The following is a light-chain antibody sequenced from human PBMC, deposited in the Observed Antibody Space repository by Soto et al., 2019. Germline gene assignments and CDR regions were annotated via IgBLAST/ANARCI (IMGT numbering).Light chain of an antibody. V-gene: IGKV3-20*01. J-gene: IGKJ3*01. CDR1: QSVSSSY. CDR2: GAS. Sequence: ESVLTQSPGTLSLSPGERATLSCRASQSVSSSYLAWYQQKPGQAPRLLIYGASSRATGIPDRFSGSESGTDFTLTISRLEPEDFAVYYCQQYGSSPLITFGPGTKVDIK. CDR3: QQYGSSPLIT.